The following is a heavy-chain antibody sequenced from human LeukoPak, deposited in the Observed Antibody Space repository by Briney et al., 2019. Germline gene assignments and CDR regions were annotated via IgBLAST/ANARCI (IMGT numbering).Heavy chain of an antibody. J-gene: IGHJ4*02. CDR1: GESFSDYS. Sequence: PSDTLSLTCAVFGESFSDYSWNWIRQPPGKGLEWIGEMIHTGSINYNPSLKSRVTISVDTSKNQFSLNLTSVTAADTAVYYCARGERYFNGVCFYWGQGTLVTVSS. V-gene: IGHV4-34*01. CDR3: ARGERYFNGVCFY. D-gene: IGHD2-8*01. CDR2: MIHTGSI.